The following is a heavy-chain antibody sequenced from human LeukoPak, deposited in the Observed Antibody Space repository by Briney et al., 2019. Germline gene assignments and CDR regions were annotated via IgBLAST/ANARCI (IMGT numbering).Heavy chain of an antibody. D-gene: IGHD1-26*01. J-gene: IGHJ4*02. CDR2: IRSKDYGGTT. CDR3: TREWELPGSDFDY. CDR1: GFTFGDYT. V-gene: IGHV3-49*03. Sequence: GGSVRLSCTASGFTFGDYTMNWFRQAPGKGLEWVGFIRSKDYGGTTEYAASVKDRFSISRDDSKCIAYLQMNSLKTEDTAVYYCTREWELPGSDFDYWGQGTLVTVSS.